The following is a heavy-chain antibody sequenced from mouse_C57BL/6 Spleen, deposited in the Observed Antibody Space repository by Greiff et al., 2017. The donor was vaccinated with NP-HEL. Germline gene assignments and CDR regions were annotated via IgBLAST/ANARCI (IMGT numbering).Heavy chain of an antibody. J-gene: IGHJ3*01. CDR1: GYTFTSYW. D-gene: IGHD4-1*01. V-gene: IGHV1-53*01. CDR3: ARKDWDVEAWFAY. CDR2: INPSNGGT. Sequence: VQLQQPGTELVKPGASVKLSCKASGYTFTSYWMHWVKQRPGQGLEWIGNINPSNGGTNYNEKFKSKATLTVDKSSSTAYMQLSSLTSEDSAVYYCARKDWDVEAWFAYWGKGTLVTVSA.